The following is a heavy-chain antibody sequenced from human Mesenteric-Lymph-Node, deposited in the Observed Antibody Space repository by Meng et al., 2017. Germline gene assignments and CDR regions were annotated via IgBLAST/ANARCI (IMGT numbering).Heavy chain of an antibody. CDR3: TGNSHIYGFDY. D-gene: IGHD5-18*01. CDR1: GFTFSSLG. V-gene: IGHV3-33*01. CDR2: IWSDGNTK. Sequence: QVHLVESGGGVVQPGRSLRLSCAASGFTFSSLGMHWVRPAPGKGLEWVAVIWSDGNTKYYADSVKDRFTISRDNSKSTLYLQMNSLRAEDTAVYYCTGNSHIYGFDYWGPGTLVTVSS. J-gene: IGHJ4*02.